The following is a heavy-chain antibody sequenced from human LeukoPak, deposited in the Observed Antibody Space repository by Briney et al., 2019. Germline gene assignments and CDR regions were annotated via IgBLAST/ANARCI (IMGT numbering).Heavy chain of an antibody. CDR3: ASDNYYDSSGYYYGTLDY. Sequence: GGSLRLSCAASGFTFSAYEMNWVRQAPGKGLEWVSVIYSGGSTYYADSVKGRFTISRDNSKNTLYLQMNSLRAEDTAVYYCASDNYYDSSGYYYGTLDYWGQGTLVTVSS. V-gene: IGHV3-53*01. D-gene: IGHD3-22*01. CDR2: IYSGGST. CDR1: GFTFSAYE. J-gene: IGHJ4*02.